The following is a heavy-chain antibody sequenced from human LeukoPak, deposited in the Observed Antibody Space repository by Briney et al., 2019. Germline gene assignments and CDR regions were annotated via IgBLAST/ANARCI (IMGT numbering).Heavy chain of an antibody. CDR2: IYYSGST. CDR3: ARDLGYCSSTSCAMAFDI. J-gene: IGHJ3*02. Sequence: SETLSLTCTVSGGSISSYYWNWIRQPPGKGLEWIGYIYYSGSTSYNPSLKSRVTISVDTSKNQFSLKLSSVTAADTAVYYCARDLGYCSSTSCAMAFDIWGQGTMVTVSS. D-gene: IGHD2-2*01. V-gene: IGHV4-59*01. CDR1: GGSISSYY.